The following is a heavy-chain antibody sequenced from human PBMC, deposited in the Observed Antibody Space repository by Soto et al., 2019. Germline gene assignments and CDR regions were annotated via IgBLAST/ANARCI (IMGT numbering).Heavy chain of an antibody. Sequence: SETLSLTCTVSGDSIRSGTYSWDWLRQSPGKGLEWIGCFWSTGATYYNPSLKGRLTISLDTSKNQFSLNLNFVTAADTAVYFCARRPLGYFDYWGRGTQVTVSS. CDR3: ARRPLGYFDY. J-gene: IGHJ4*02. V-gene: IGHV4-39*01. D-gene: IGHD6-13*01. CDR1: GDSIRSGTYS. CDR2: FWSTGAT.